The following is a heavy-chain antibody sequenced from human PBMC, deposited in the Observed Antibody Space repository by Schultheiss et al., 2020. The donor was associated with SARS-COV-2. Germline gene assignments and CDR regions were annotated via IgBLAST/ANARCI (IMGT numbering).Heavy chain of an antibody. Sequence: GGSLRLSCAASGFTFSSYGMHWVRQAPGKGLEWVAVIWYDGSNKYYADSVKGRFTISRDNSKNTLYLQMNSLRAEDTAVYYCARALGEGGFDYWGQGTLATVSS. CDR3: ARALGEGGFDY. CDR2: IWYDGSNK. V-gene: IGHV3-33*01. CDR1: GFTFSSYG. D-gene: IGHD3-16*01. J-gene: IGHJ4*02.